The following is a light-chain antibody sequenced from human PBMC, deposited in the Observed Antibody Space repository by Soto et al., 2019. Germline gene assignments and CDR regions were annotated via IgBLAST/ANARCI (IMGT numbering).Light chain of an antibody. V-gene: IGLV2-11*01. Sequence: QSVLTQPRSVSGSPGQSVTISCTGTSSDVGGYNYVSWYQQHPGKAPKLMIYDVSKRPSGVPDRFSGSKSGNTASLTISGLQAEDEADYYCCSYAGSYVFGGGTKL. CDR2: DVS. CDR1: SSDVGGYNY. CDR3: CSYAGSYV. J-gene: IGLJ2*01.